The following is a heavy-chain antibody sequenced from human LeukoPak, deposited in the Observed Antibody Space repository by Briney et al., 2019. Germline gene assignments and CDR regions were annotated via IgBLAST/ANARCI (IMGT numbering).Heavy chain of an antibody. D-gene: IGHD2-2*01. CDR3: ARAPITSPFYFDY. Sequence: GGSLRLSCTASGFAFDEHGVSWVRQVPGKGLEWVSGINWSGGSTGYADPLRGRFTISRDNAKNSLYLQMDRLRAEDTALYYCARAPITSPFYFDYWGQGTLVTVSS. CDR2: INWSGGST. CDR1: GFAFDEHG. J-gene: IGHJ4*02. V-gene: IGHV3-20*04.